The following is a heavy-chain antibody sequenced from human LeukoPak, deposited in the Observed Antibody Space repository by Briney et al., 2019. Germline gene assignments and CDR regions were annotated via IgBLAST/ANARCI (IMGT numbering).Heavy chain of an antibody. Sequence: GGSLRLSCAASGFTFSSYGMHWVRQAPGKGLEWVAFIRYDGSNKYYADSVKGRFTISRDNSKNTLYLQMNSLRAEDTAVYYCAKVEAARRYYFDYWGQGTLVTVSS. V-gene: IGHV3-30*02. CDR1: GFTFSSYG. CDR2: IRYDGSNK. CDR3: AKVEAARRYYFDY. J-gene: IGHJ4*02. D-gene: IGHD6-6*01.